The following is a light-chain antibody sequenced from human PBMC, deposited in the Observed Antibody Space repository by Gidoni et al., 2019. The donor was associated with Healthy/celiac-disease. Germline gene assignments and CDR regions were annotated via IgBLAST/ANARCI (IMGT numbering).Light chain of an antibody. CDR2: DAY. CDR3: QQYNSYSYT. Sequence: DIQMTQSPSTLSASVGDRVTITCRASQIISSVLAWYQQKPGKAPKLLIYDAYSLESGVPSRFSGSGSGTEFTLTISSLQPDDFAPYYCQQYNSYSYTFGQXTKLEIK. CDR1: QIISSV. J-gene: IGKJ2*01. V-gene: IGKV1-5*01.